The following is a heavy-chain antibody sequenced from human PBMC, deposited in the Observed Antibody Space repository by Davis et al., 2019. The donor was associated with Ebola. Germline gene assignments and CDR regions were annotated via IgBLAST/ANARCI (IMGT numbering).Heavy chain of an antibody. D-gene: IGHD1-14*01. Sequence: GESLKISCAASGFTFSSYWMSWVRQAPGKGLEWVANIKQDGSEKYYVDSVKGRFTISRDNSKNTLYLQMNSLRAEDTAVYYCARRTHLDYWGQGTLVTVSS. CDR2: IKQDGSEK. CDR1: GFTFSSYW. V-gene: IGHV3-7*01. CDR3: ARRTHLDY. J-gene: IGHJ4*02.